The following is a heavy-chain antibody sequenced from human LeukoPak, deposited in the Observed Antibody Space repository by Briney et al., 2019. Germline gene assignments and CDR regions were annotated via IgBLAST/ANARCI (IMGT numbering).Heavy chain of an antibody. CDR3: AELGITMIGGV. V-gene: IGHV3-48*03. Sequence: GGSLRLSCAASGFTFNSYEMNWVRQAPGKGLEWVSYISSSGSTIYYADSVKGRFTISRDNAKNSLYLQMNSLRAEDTAVYYCAELGITMIGGVWGKGTTVIVSS. CDR1: GFTFNSYE. CDR2: ISSSGSTI. J-gene: IGHJ6*04. D-gene: IGHD3-10*02.